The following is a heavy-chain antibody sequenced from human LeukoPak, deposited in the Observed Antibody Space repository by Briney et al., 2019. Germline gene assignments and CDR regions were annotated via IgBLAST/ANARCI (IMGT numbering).Heavy chain of an antibody. CDR2: ISYDGSNE. J-gene: IGHJ3*02. CDR1: GFTFSSYA. D-gene: IGHD3-22*01. Sequence: PGGSLRLSCAASGFTFSSYAMHWVRQAPGKGLEWVAAISYDGSNEYYADSVKGRFTISRDNAKNSLYLQMNSLRAEDTAVYYCARAGGYYYDSSGYYPDAFDIWGQGTMVTVSS. V-gene: IGHV3-30*04. CDR3: ARAGGYYYDSSGYYPDAFDI.